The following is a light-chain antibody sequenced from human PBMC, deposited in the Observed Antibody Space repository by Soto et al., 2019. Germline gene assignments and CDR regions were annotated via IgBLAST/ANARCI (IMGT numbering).Light chain of an antibody. CDR2: DAS. CDR3: QQRSNWPRT. Sequence: DIQMTQSPSSLSASVGDRVTITCRASQSIKTWLAWYQRKPGRAPNLLIYDASSLQSGVPSRFSGSGSGTEFTLTISSLEPEDLAVYYCQQRSNWPRTFGQGTKVDTK. CDR1: QSIKTW. J-gene: IGKJ1*01. V-gene: IGKV1-5*01.